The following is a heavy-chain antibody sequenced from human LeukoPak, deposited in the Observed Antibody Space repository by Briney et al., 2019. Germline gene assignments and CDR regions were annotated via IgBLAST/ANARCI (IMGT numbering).Heavy chain of an antibody. D-gene: IGHD5-18*01. CDR2: IIPILGIA. CDR1: GGTFSSYA. Sequence: SVKVSCKASGGTFSSYAISWVRQAPGQGLEWMGRIIPILGIANYAQKFQGRVTITADKSTSTAYMELSSLRSEDTAVYYCARDRRGYSYPYHFDYWGQGTLVTVSS. V-gene: IGHV1-69*04. J-gene: IGHJ4*02. CDR3: ARDRRGYSYPYHFDY.